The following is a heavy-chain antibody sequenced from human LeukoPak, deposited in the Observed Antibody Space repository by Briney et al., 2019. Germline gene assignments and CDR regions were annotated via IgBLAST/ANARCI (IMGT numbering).Heavy chain of an antibody. D-gene: IGHD3-10*01. J-gene: IGHJ4*02. CDR2: INPNSGGT. Sequence: ASVKVSCKASGYTFTSYYMHWVRQAPGQGLEWMGWINPNSGGTNYAQKFQGRVTMTRDTSISTAYMELSRLRSDDTAVYYCARDRGSGSYLFGWGQGTLVTVSS. V-gene: IGHV1-2*02. CDR3: ARDRGSGSYLFG. CDR1: GYTFTSYY.